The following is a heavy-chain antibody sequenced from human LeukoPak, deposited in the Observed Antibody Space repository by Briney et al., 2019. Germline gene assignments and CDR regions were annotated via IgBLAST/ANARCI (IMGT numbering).Heavy chain of an antibody. CDR2: INCNSGDA. D-gene: IGHD2-8*01. V-gene: IGHV1-2*02. J-gene: IGHJ6*03. CDR1: GYSFTEHY. CDR3: ARSAGHCSNGICLTDYYMDV. Sequence: GASVKVSCKASGYSFTEHYIYWVRQAPGQGLEWVGRINCNSGDANSAQKFQGRVTMTRDTSVSTAYMDLSSVTSDDTAVYFCARSAGHCSNGICLTDYYMDVWGRGTTVTVSS.